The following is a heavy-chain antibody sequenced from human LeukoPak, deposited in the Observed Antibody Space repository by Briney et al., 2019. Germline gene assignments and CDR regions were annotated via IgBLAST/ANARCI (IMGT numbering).Heavy chain of an antibody. CDR2: INPNSGGT. D-gene: IGHD6-19*01. V-gene: IGHV1-2*02. Sequence: GASVKVSCKASGYTFTGYYMHWVRQAPGQGLEWMGWINPNSGGTNYAQKFQGRVTMTRDTSISTAYMELSRLRSDDTAVYYCARGLSSGTGIAVAGTYNYWGQGTLVTVSS. CDR3: ARGLSSGTGIAVAGTYNY. CDR1: GYTFTGYY. J-gene: IGHJ4*02.